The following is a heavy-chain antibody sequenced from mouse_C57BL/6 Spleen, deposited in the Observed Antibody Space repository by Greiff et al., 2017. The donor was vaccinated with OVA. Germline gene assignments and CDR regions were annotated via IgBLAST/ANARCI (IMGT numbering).Heavy chain of an antibody. D-gene: IGHD1-1*01. J-gene: IGHJ2*01. Sequence: VQLQQSDAELVKPGASVKISCKVSGYTFTDHTIHWMKQRPEQSLEWIGYIYPRDGSTKYNEKFKGKATLTADKSSSTDYMQLNSLTTEDSAVYFCATADHCSHHGYWGKSTTLTVYS. CDR2: IYPRDGST. CDR1: GYTFTDHT. V-gene: IGHV1-78*01. CDR3: ATADHCSHHGY.